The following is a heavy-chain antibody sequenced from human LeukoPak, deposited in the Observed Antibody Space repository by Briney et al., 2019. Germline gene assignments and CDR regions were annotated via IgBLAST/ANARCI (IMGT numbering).Heavy chain of an antibody. CDR3: AREQRQLNWFDY. CDR1: GLTFSSYA. D-gene: IGHD5-24*01. V-gene: IGHV3-30-3*01. Sequence: GRSLSLSCAASGLTFSSYAMHWARQAPGKGLEWVAGISYDGSNKYYADSVKGRFTISRDNSKNTRYLQMNILRAEDTAVYYCAREQRQLNWFDYWGQGTLVTVSS. J-gene: IGHJ4*02. CDR2: ISYDGSNK.